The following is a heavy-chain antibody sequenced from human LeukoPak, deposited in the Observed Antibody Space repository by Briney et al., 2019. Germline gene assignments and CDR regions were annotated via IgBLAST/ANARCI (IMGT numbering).Heavy chain of an antibody. CDR3: ARDPAGNFDY. CDR2: ISSSSSYI. Sequence: GGSLRLSCAASGFTFSSYSMNWVRQAPGKGLEWVSSISSSSSYIYYADSVKGRFTIPRDNAKNSLYLQMNSLRAEDTAVYYCARDPAGNFDYWGQGTLVSVSS. CDR1: GFTFSSYS. J-gene: IGHJ4*02. V-gene: IGHV3-21*01.